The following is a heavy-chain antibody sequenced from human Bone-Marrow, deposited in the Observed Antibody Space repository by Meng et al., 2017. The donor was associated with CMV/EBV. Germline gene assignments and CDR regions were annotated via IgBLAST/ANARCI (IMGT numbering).Heavy chain of an antibody. V-gene: IGHV5-51*01. CDR2: IYPGDSDT. CDR1: GYSFTSYW. J-gene: IGHJ6*02. D-gene: IGHD6-19*01. CDR3: ARHGCYYYYGMDV. Sequence: KVSCKGSGYSFTSYWIGWVRQMHGKGLEWMGIIYPGDSDTRYSPSVQGQVTISADKSISTAYLQWSSLKASDTAMYYCARHGCYYYYGMDVWGQGTTVTVSS.